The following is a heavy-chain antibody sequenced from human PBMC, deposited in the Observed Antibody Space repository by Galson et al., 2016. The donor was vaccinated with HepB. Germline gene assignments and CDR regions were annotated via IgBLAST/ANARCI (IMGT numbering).Heavy chain of an antibody. Sequence: YYWSWIRQHPGKGLEWIGNIYYSGTTNYNLSLKSRITMAVDTSKNQLSLQLRSVTAADTAVYYCARLSGLWFDPWGPGTLVTVSS. CDR2: IYYSGTT. J-gene: IGHJ5*02. CDR1: YY. V-gene: IGHV4-31*02. D-gene: IGHD3/OR15-3a*01. CDR3: ARLSGLWFDP.